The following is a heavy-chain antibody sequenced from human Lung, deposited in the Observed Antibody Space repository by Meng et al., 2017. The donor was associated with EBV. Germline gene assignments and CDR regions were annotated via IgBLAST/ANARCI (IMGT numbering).Heavy chain of an antibody. CDR3: VRVDMG. CDR2: INSDGTTT. V-gene: IGHV3-74*01. D-gene: IGHD3-9*01. CDR1: GFTFSRSW. J-gene: IGHJ4*02. Sequence: EVQLLGSGGGLVQPGGSLRLSCAASGFTFSRSWMQWVRQAPGKGLVWVSRINSDGTTTTYADSVKGRFTISRDNARNTLYLQMNSLTAEDTGVYYCVRVDMGWGQGTLVTVSS.